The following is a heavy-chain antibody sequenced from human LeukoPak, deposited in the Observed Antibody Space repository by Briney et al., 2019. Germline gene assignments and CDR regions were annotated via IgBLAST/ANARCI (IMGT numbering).Heavy chain of an antibody. CDR2: IKSKTAGGTT. D-gene: IGHD6-19*01. CDR1: GFIFTNAW. V-gene: IGHV3-15*01. CDR3: TSSSSD. J-gene: IGHJ4*02. Sequence: GGSLRLSCAASGFIFTNAWMNWVRQAPGKGLEWVGRIKSKTAGGTTDYAAPVKGRFTVSRDDSKKMLYLQMNSLKTEDTGVYYCTSSSSDWGQGTLVTVSS.